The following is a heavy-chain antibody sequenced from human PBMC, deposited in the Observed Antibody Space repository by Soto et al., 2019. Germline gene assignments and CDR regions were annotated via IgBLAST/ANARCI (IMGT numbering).Heavy chain of an antibody. D-gene: IGHD3-10*01. J-gene: IGHJ6*02. CDR1: GFTFSAYT. CDR3: ARGGVYYGSGIYIPSKNYGMDV. CDR2: ISTSSDYI. Sequence: EVQLVESGGGLVKPGESLRLSCAASGFTFSAYTMNWVRQTPGKGLEWVSSISTSSDYIYYADSVRGRFTISRDNAKKSLFLHMNTLRAEDTAVYYCARGGVYYGSGIYIPSKNYGMDVWGQGTTVTVSS. V-gene: IGHV3-21*01.